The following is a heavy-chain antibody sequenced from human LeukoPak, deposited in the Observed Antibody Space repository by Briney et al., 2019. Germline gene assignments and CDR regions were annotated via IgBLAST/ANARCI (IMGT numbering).Heavy chain of an antibody. J-gene: IGHJ4*02. CDR3: ARDLRSDEGYFDY. Sequence: SVTVSCKASGHTFSTYAINWVRHAPGQGLEWMGRIIPMLDIANYAQKFQGRVTITADKSTSTAYMDLSSLRSEDTAVYYCARDLRSDEGYFDYWGQGTLVTVSS. V-gene: IGHV1-69*04. D-gene: IGHD2-21*02. CDR2: IIPMLDIA. CDR1: GHTFSTYA.